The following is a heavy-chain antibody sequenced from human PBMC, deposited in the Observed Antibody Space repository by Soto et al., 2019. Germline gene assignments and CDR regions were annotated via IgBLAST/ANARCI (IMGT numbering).Heavy chain of an antibody. CDR3: ARRYYYDSSDYYPFDY. CDR2: IYPGDSDT. CDR1: GYSFTSYW. J-gene: IGHJ4*02. V-gene: IGHV5-51*01. Sequence: GESLKISCNGSGYSFTSYWICWVRQTPWKGLEWMGIIYPGDSDTRYSPSFQGQVTISADKSINTAYLQWSSLKASDTAMYYCARRYYYDSSDYYPFDYWGQGTLVTVSS. D-gene: IGHD3-22*01.